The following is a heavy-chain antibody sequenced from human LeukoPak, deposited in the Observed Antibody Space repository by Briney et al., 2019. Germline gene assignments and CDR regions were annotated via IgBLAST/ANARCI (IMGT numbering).Heavy chain of an antibody. CDR3: ARASSDQYQLLSFGFDY. CDR2: INPNNGGT. V-gene: IGHV1-2*02. J-gene: IGHJ4*02. CDR1: GYTFTGYY. Sequence: ASVKVSCKASGYTFTGYYMHWVRQAPGQGLEWMGWINPNNGGTNYAQKFQGRVTMTRDTSISTAYMELSRLRSDDTAVYYCARASSDQYQLLSFGFDYWDQGTLVTVSS. D-gene: IGHD2-2*01.